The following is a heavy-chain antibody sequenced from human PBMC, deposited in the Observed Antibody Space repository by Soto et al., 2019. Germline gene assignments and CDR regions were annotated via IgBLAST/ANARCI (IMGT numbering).Heavy chain of an antibody. Sequence: QVQLVESGGGVVQPGRSLRLSCAASGFTFSSYGMHWVRQAPGKGLEWVAVISYDGSNKYYADSVKGPFTIPRDNSKKTLYLQMNSLVAEVTAVYYCAKDGERYSSSSPWFDPWGQGTLVTVSS. D-gene: IGHD6-6*01. CDR1: GFTFSSYG. V-gene: IGHV3-30*18. CDR2: ISYDGSNK. CDR3: AKDGERYSSSSPWFDP. J-gene: IGHJ5*02.